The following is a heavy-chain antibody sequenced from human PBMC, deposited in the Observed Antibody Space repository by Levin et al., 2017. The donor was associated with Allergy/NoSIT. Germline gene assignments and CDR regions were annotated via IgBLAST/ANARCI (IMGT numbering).Heavy chain of an antibody. CDR1: CFTYRLFC. CDR3: VRDRWNGPDS. V-gene: IGHV3-74*01. J-gene: IGHJ4*02. Sequence: SLLLSFSSSCFTYRLFCLFWVRQAPGTFLFFVSPLPRSGRTPPYADSVKGRFTISRDNAKNTLYLQMNSLRVEDTAVYYCVRDRWNGPDSWGQGTLVTVSS. D-gene: IGHD1-1*01. CDR2: LPRSGRTP.